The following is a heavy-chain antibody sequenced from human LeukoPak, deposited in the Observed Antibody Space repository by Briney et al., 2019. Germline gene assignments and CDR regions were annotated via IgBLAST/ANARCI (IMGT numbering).Heavy chain of an antibody. CDR3: TRVVYRLTPPTQITEDGRVGKSYSYYYMDV. V-gene: IGHV6-1*01. CDR1: GDSVSSNSAT. D-gene: IGHD3-16*02. CDR2: TYYRSKWNS. J-gene: IGHJ6*03. Sequence: SQTLSLTCAISGDSVSSNSATWTWIRQSPSRGLEWLGGTYYRSKWNSDYAVSVKSRITINADTSKNQFSLQLRSVTPEDTAIYFCTRVVYRLTPPTQITEDGRVGKSYSYYYMDVWGKGTTVSVSS.